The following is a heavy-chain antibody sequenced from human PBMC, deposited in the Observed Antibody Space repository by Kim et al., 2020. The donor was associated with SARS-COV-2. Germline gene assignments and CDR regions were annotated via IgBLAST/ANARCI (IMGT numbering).Heavy chain of an antibody. CDR3: TRRTPTGGVPAAMAGSYYGMDV. CDR1: GFTFSGSA. V-gene: IGHV3-73*01. Sequence: GGSLRLSCAASGFTFSGSAMHWVRQASGKGLEWVGRIRSKANSYATAYAASVKGRFTISRDDSKNTAYLQMNSLKTEDTAVYYCTRRTPTGGVPAAMAGSYYGMDVWGQGTTVTVSS. J-gene: IGHJ6*02. D-gene: IGHD2-2*01. CDR2: IRSKANSYAT.